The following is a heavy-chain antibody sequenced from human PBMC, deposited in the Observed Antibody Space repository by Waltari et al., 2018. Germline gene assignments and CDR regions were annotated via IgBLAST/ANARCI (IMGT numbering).Heavy chain of an antibody. CDR3: AKEGGSDDIVVVPAERWVNFGYGMDV. CDR1: GFTFSSYA. CDR2: ISGGST. V-gene: IGHV3-23*01. J-gene: IGHJ6*02. D-gene: IGHD2-2*01. Sequence: EVQLLESGGGLVQPGGSLRLSCAASGFTFSSYAMSWVRQAPGKGLEWVSAISGGSTYYADSVKGRFTISRDNSKNTLYLQMNSLRAEDTAVYYCAKEGGSDDIVVVPAERWVNFGYGMDVWGQGTTVTVSS.